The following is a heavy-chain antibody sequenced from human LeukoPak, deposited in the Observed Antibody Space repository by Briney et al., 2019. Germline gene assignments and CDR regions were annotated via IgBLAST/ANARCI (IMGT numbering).Heavy chain of an antibody. CDR1: AFTFSMFA. CDR2: ISASGDNT. CDR3: TKDTNPYPRGIFEY. V-gene: IGHV3-23*01. J-gene: IGHJ4*02. Sequence: GGSLRLACAASAFTFSMFAMNWVRQAPGKGLEGVSAISASGDNTYYADSVMGRFTISRDNSNNTLYLQLTRLRAEDPALSSSTKDTNPYPRGIFEYWGQGALVTVSS. D-gene: IGHD6-13*01.